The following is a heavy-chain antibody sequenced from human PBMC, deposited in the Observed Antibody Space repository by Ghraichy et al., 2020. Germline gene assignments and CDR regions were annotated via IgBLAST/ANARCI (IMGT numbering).Heavy chain of an antibody. J-gene: IGHJ5*02. CDR2: IYYSGTT. CDR3: ASHIKAISSGVYWFGP. Sequence: SETLSLTCTVSGGSISSTNFYWGWIRQPPGKGLEWIGSIYYSGTTYYNPSLKSRVTISVDTSKNQISLKLSSVTAADTAMYYCASHIKAISSGVYWFGPWGQGTLVTVSP. D-gene: IGHD6-6*01. CDR1: GGSISSTNFY. V-gene: IGHV4-39*01.